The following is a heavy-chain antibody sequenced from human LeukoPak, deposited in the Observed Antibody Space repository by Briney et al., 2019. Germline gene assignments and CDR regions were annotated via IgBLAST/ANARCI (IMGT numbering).Heavy chain of an antibody. J-gene: IGHJ4*02. CDR2: INSDGSST. D-gene: IGHD3-3*01. V-gene: IGHV3-74*01. CDR1: GLSFSTYW. Sequence: GGSLRLSGAASGLSFSTYWMPWVRQAPGKGPVWVSRINSDGSSTSYADSVKGRVIISRDSARNTLYLQVNSLRAEDTAVYYCAIGFYGFSYWGQGTLVTVSS. CDR3: AIGFYGFSY.